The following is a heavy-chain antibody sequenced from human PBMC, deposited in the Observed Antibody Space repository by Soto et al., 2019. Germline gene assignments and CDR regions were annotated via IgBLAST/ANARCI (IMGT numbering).Heavy chain of an antibody. V-gene: IGHV3-7*03. CDR1: GFTFSSYW. J-gene: IGHJ4*02. CDR3: VRVGRLGGY. D-gene: IGHD3-16*01. CDR2: IKEDGSGK. Sequence: EVQLVESGGGLVQPGGSLRLSCTASGFTFSSYWMSWVRQAPGKGLGWVANIKEDGSGKYYVDSVKGRFSISRDNARNSLYLQMNSLRVEDTAVYYCVRVGRLGGYWGQRALVTVSS.